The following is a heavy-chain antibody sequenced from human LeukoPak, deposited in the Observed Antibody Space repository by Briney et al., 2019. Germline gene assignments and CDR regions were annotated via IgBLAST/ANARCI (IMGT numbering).Heavy chain of an antibody. CDR3: ARDRREGADF. D-gene: IGHD3-16*02. CDR2: INHSGST. J-gene: IGHJ4*02. Sequence: PSETLSLTCAVYGGSFSGYYWSWIRQPPGKGLEWIGEINHSGSTNYNPSLKSRVTISVDTSKNQFSLKLSSVTAADTAVYYCARDRREGADFWGQGTLVTVSS. CDR1: GGSFSGYY. V-gene: IGHV4-34*01.